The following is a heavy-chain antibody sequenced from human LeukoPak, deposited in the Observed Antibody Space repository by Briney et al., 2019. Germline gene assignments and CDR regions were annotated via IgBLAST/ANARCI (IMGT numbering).Heavy chain of an antibody. D-gene: IGHD3-16*02. CDR1: GYTFSSQY. J-gene: IGHJ5*02. V-gene: IGHV1-46*01. CDR2: SNPSGTGT. Sequence: ASVKVYCKAPGYTFSSQYMHWVRQAPGQGLERMGISNPSGTGTRYAQKFQGRVTMTRDTSTSTAYMELSSLRSDDTAVYYCARGPLIGGDNWFDPWGQGTLVTVSS. CDR3: ARGPLIGGDNWFDP.